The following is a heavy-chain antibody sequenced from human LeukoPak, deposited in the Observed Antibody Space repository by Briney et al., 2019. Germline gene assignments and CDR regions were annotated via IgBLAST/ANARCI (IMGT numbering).Heavy chain of an antibody. D-gene: IGHD6-19*01. CDR2: VHNVGST. V-gene: IGHV4-39*01. Sequence: SETLSLTCTVSGVSTTNGIYYWAWIRQSPGKGLEWIGGVHNVGSTYYNLSLRSRVTMSIDTSKNQFSLRLNSVTAADTAVYYCARHAEYNSGWHFYLDHWGQGILVTVSS. CDR3: ARHAEYNSGWHFYLDH. CDR1: GVSTTNGIYY. J-gene: IGHJ4*02.